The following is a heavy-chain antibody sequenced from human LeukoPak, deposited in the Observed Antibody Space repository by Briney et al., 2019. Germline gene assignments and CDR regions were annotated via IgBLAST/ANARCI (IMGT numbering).Heavy chain of an antibody. V-gene: IGHV3-74*01. CDR1: GLTFSSYW. Sequence: GGSLRLSCAASGLTFSSYWMHWVRQAPGKGLVWVSRINSDGSSTSYADSVKGRFTISRDNAKNTLYLQMDSLRAEDTAVYYCARRSSGSPPYYFGYWGQGTLVTVSS. CDR3: ARRSSGSPPYYFGY. CDR2: INSDGSST. D-gene: IGHD1-26*01. J-gene: IGHJ4*02.